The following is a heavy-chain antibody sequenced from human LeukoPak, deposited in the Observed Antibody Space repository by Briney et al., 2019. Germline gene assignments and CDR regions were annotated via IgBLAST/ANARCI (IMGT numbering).Heavy chain of an antibody. V-gene: IGHV1-8*01. CDR2: MNPNSGNT. J-gene: IGHJ4*02. CDR1: GYTFTSYD. CDR3: TRETSSRYFDY. Sequence: VSVKVSCKASGYTFTSYDINWVRQATGQGLEWMGWMNPNSGNTGYAQKFQGRVTMTRNTSISTAYVELSSLRSEDTAVYYCTRETSSRYFDYWGQGTLVTVSS.